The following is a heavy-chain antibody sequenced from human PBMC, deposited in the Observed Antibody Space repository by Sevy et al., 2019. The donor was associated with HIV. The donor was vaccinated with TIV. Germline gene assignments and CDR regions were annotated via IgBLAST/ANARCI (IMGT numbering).Heavy chain of an antibody. Sequence: GGSLRLSCAASGFTFSDHYMDWVRQAPGKGLEWVGRTRNKANSYTTEYAASVKGRFTISRDDSKNSLYLQMNSLKTEDTAVYYCARVGAWGPVDYWGQGTLVTVSS. CDR2: TRNKANSYTT. CDR3: ARVGAWGPVDY. V-gene: IGHV3-72*01. D-gene: IGHD3-16*01. J-gene: IGHJ4*02. CDR1: GFTFSDHY.